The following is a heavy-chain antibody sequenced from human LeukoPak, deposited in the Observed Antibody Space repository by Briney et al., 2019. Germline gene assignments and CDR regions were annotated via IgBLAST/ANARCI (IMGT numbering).Heavy chain of an antibody. CDR3: ARGYDILTGYYNRRFDY. CDR1: GYTFTSCA. J-gene: IGHJ4*02. D-gene: IGHD3-9*01. CDR2: INTNTGNP. Sequence: ASVKVSRKASGYTFTSCAMNWVRQAPGQGLEWMGWINTNTGNPTYAQGFTGRFVFSLDTSVSTAYLQISSLKAEDTAVYYCARGYDILTGYYNRRFDYWGQGTLVTVSS. V-gene: IGHV7-4-1*02.